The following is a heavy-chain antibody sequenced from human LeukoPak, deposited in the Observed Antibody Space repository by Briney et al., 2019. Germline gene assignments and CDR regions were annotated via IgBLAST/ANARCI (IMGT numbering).Heavy chain of an antibody. Sequence: GGSLRLSCAASGFTFSSYAMSWVRQAPGKGLEWVAAISCGGGSTYYADSVKGRFTISRDNSKNTLYLQMNSLRAEDTAVYYCAKNTGSRPARPTSRLYWGQGVLVTVSS. J-gene: IGHJ4*02. V-gene: IGHV3-23*01. CDR2: ISCGGGST. D-gene: IGHD6-6*01. CDR3: AKNTGSRPARPTSRLY. CDR1: GFTFSSYA.